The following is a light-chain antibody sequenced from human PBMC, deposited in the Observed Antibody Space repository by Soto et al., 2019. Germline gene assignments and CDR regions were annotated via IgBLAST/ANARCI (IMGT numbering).Light chain of an antibody. V-gene: IGKV2D-29*02. CDR1: HSLLHIPGETF. Sequence: DVMMTQTPLSLSVAPGQQASISSKSSHSLLHIPGETFLFWYLQKQGQSPQLMIYEVSTRVSGVPDRFSGSGSGTDLKLEISRVETDDFGIYYCMQSTQLPPTLGQGTRLEI. J-gene: IGKJ5*01. CDR3: MQSTQLPPT. CDR2: EVS.